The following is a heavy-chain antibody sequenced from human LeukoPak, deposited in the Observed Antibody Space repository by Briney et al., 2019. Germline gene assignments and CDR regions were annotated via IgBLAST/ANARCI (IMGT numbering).Heavy chain of an antibody. CDR3: AKRDGSGSYYNLPTHHHDY. V-gene: IGHV3-23*01. CDR2: ISGSGGST. J-gene: IGHJ4*02. CDR1: GFTFSSYA. Sequence: PGGSLRLSCAASGFTFSSYAMSWVRQAPGKGLEWVSAISGSGGSTYYADSVKGRFTISRDNSKNTLYLQMNSLRAEDTAVYYCAKRDGSGSYYNLPTHHHDYWGQGTLVTVSS. D-gene: IGHD3-10*01.